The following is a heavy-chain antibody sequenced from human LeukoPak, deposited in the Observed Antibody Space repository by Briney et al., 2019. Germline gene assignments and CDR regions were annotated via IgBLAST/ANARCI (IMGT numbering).Heavy chain of an antibody. V-gene: IGHV3-21*01. Sequence: GGSLRLSCAASGFTFSSYSMNWVRQAPGKGLEWVSSISSSSSYIYYADSVKGRFTISRDNAKNSLYLQMNSLRAEDTAVYYCARGNYDSSGYPTDWFDPWGQGTLVTVSS. D-gene: IGHD3-22*01. CDR2: ISSSSSYI. CDR3: ARGNYDSSGYPTDWFDP. CDR1: GFTFSSYS. J-gene: IGHJ5*02.